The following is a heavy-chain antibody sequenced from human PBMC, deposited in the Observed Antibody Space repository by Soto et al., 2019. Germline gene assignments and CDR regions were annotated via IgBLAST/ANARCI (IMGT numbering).Heavy chain of an antibody. CDR2: IYSSGST. Sequence: QVQLQESGPGLVKPSETLSLSCSVSGGSVSSVNYYWSWIRQPPGKGLEWIGCIYSSGSTNYNPSLKSRVTISADTSKNQLALRLNSVTTADPAVYYCATSPRFAFGIWGQGTMVTVSS. CDR3: ATSPRFAFGI. V-gene: IGHV4-61*01. CDR1: GGSVSSVNYY. J-gene: IGHJ3*02.